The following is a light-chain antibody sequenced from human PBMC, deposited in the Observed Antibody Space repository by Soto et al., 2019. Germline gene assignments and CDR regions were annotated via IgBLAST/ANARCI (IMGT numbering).Light chain of an antibody. CDR3: QCYGSSPLFT. CDR2: GTS. J-gene: IGKJ3*01. V-gene: IGKV3-20*01. CDR1: QSVSSNY. Sequence: EVVLTQSPGTVSLSPGERATLSCRASQSVSSNYLAWYQQKPGQAPRLLIYGTSTRATGIPDRFSGSESGTDFTLTISRVEPEDSAVYYWQCYGSSPLFTFGPGTKVDIK.